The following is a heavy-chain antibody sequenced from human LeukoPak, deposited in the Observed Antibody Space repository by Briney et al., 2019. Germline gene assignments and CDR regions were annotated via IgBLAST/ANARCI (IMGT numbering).Heavy chain of an antibody. CDR2: IYHSGST. D-gene: IGHD6-19*01. CDR1: GGSISSGGYY. CDR3: ARERGIAVAGSFDY. V-gene: IGHV4-30-2*01. J-gene: IGHJ4*02. Sequence: SETLSLTCTVSGGSISSGGYYWSWIRQPPGKGLEWIGYIYHSGSTYYNPSLKSRVTISVDRSKNQFSLKLSSVTAADTAVYYCARERGIAVAGSFDYWGQGTLVTVSS.